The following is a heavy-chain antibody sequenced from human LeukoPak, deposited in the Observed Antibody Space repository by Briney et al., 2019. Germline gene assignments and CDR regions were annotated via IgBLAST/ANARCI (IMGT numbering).Heavy chain of an antibody. J-gene: IGHJ4*02. CDR1: GFTFSSYG. CDR3: AKDMGSVATALRVDY. Sequence: GGSLRLSCAASGFTFSSYGMYWVRQAPGKGLEWVSGISWNSGSIGYADSVKGRFTISRDNAKNSLYLQMNSLRAEDTALYYCAKDMGSVATALRVDYWGQGTLVTVSS. CDR2: ISWNSGSI. D-gene: IGHD5-12*01. V-gene: IGHV3-9*01.